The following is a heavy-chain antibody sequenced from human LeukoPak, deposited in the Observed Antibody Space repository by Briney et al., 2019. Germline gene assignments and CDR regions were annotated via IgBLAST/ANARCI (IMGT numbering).Heavy chain of an antibody. Sequence: ASVKLSCKASGYTFTGYYMHWVRHAPAQGLEWMGRINPNSGGTNYAQMFQGTVTMTRDTSISTAYMELSRLRSDDTAVYYCARDWGTASLDYWGQGTLVTVSS. CDR2: INPNSGGT. D-gene: IGHD3-16*01. CDR3: ARDWGTASLDY. CDR1: GYTFTGYY. V-gene: IGHV1-2*06. J-gene: IGHJ4*02.